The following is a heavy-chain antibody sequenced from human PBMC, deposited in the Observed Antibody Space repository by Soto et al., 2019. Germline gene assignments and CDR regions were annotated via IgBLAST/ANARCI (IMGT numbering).Heavy chain of an antibody. V-gene: IGHV4-34*01. CDR3: ARARGIAARPGYYYGMDV. D-gene: IGHD6-6*01. J-gene: IGHJ6*02. CDR2: INHSGST. CDR1: GGSFSGYY. Sequence: SETLSLTCAVYGGSFSGYYWSWIRQPPGKGLEWIGGINHSGSTNYNPSLKSRVTISVDTSKNQFSLKLSSVTAADTAVYYCARARGIAARPGYYYGMDVWGQGTTVTVSS.